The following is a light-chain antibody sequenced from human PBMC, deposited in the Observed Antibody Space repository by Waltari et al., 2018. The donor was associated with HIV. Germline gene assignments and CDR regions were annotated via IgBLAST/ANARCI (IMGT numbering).Light chain of an antibody. CDR2: DVS. V-gene: IGLV2-14*03. Sequence: QSALTQPASVSGAPGQSITISCTGTARDIGDYNYVPWSPQHPGKAPKLVIYDVSTRPSGISTRFSGSKSGTTASLTISGLQAEDEAVYYCSSYTRSTRTTAWLFGGGTRLTVL. J-gene: IGLJ2*01. CDR3: SSYTRSTRTTAWL. CDR1: ARDIGDYNY.